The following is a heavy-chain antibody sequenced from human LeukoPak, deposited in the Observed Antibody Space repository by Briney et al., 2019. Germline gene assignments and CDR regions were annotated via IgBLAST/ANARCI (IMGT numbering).Heavy chain of an antibody. CDR2: ISYDGSNK. V-gene: IGHV3-30-3*01. D-gene: IGHD1-1*01. CDR3: ARVSDFRKLEYYLDY. Sequence: GGSLRLSCAASGFTFSSYAMHWVRQAPGKGLEWVAVISYDGSNKYYADSVKGRFTISRDNSKNTLYLQMNSLRAEDTAVYYCARVSDFRKLEYYLDYWGQGTLVTVSS. CDR1: GFTFSSYA. J-gene: IGHJ4*02.